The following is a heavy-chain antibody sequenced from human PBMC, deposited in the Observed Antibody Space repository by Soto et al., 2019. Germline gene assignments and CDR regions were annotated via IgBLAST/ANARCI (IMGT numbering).Heavy chain of an antibody. CDR3: ATGRDPRSAFDI. D-gene: IGHD1-26*01. CDR2: INAGNGNT. Sequence: ASVKVSCKASGYTFTSYGISWVRQAPGQRLEWMGWINAGNGNTKYSQKFQGRVTITRDTSASTAYMELSSLRSEDTAVYYCATGRDPRSAFDIWGQGTMVTVSS. CDR1: GYTFTSYG. V-gene: IGHV1-3*01. J-gene: IGHJ3*02.